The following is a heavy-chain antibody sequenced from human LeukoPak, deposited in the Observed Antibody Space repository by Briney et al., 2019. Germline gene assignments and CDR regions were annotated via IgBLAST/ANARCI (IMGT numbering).Heavy chain of an antibody. J-gene: IGHJ4*02. CDR1: GGSFSGYY. CDR2: IYYSGST. CDR3: ARRNYYDSSAYYGL. V-gene: IGHV4-34*01. D-gene: IGHD3-22*01. Sequence: SETLSLTCAVYGGSFSGYYWSWIRQPPGKGLEWIGNIYYSGSTYYNPSLKSRVTMSVDTSKNQFSLKLSSVTAADTAVYYCARRNYYDSSAYYGLWGQGTLVTVSS.